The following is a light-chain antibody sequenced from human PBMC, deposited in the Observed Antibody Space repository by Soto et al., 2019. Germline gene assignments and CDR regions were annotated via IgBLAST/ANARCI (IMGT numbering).Light chain of an antibody. CDR1: QSISTY. J-gene: IGKJ1*01. CDR2: DAS. V-gene: IGKV1-33*01. Sequence: EIQMTQSPSSLSASVGDRVTIPCRASQSISTYVNWYQQKPGKAPKLLIYDASNLETGVPSRFSGSGSGTDFTFTISSLQPEDIATYYCQQYDNLPLTFGQGTKVDIK. CDR3: QQYDNLPLT.